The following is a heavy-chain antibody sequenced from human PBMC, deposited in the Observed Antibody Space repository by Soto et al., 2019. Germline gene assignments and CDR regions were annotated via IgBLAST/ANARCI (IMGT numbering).Heavy chain of an antibody. CDR3: ATDGVQITDFDYSDYGLHV. V-gene: IGHV3-49*03. J-gene: IGHJ6*02. CDR2: VRSKVYGGTT. Sequence: GGSLRLACKASGFRLGGYAMNLFRQSPGEGLEWVGFVRSKVYGGTTDYAASVRGRFTISRDDSKSIAYLQMNSLKTDDTAVYYCATDGVQITDFDYSDYGLHVWGPGTLVTVSS. CDR1: GFRLGGYA. D-gene: IGHD3-9*01.